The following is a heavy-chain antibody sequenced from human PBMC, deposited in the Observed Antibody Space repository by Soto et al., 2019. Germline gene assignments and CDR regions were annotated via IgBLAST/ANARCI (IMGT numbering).Heavy chain of an antibody. D-gene: IGHD3-9*01. CDR3: ATSFRYFDN. CDR1: GFTPTTTP. J-gene: IGHJ4*02. V-gene: IGHV3-23*01. CDR2: ISGTASRT. Sequence: SEESLRLSCAGSGFTPTTTPLSWVRQPPGKGLKWVTTISGTASRTYYVGSVKGRFFISRDNSKNTVTLQMNNLTLDDTAVYYCATSFRYFDNWGQGTRVTVSS.